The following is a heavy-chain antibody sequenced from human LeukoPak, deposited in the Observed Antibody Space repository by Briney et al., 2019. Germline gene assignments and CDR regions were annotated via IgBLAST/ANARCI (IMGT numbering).Heavy chain of an antibody. CDR1: GFTFSSYS. CDR3: ARHGLGIAARLFYYYYMDV. D-gene: IGHD6-6*01. V-gene: IGHV3-21*01. CDR2: ISSSSSYI. J-gene: IGHJ6*03. Sequence: KPGGSLRLSCAASGFTFSSYSMNWVRQAPGKGLEWVSSISSSSSYIYYADSVKGRFTISRDNAKNSLYLQMNSLRAEDTAVYYCARHGLGIAARLFYYYYMDVWGKGTTVTVSS.